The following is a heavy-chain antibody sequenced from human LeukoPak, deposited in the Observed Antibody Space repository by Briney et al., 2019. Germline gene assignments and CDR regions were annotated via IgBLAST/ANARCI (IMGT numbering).Heavy chain of an antibody. CDR2: ISYDGSNK. D-gene: IGHD5-24*01. CDR1: GFTFSSYA. J-gene: IGHJ4*02. Sequence: GGSLRLSCVASGFTFSSYAMHWVRQAPGKGLEWVAVISYDGSNKYYADSVKGRFTISRDNSKNTLYLQMNSLRAEDTAVYYCAREIMATSALDYWGQGTLVTVSS. CDR3: AREIMATSALDY. V-gene: IGHV3-30*04.